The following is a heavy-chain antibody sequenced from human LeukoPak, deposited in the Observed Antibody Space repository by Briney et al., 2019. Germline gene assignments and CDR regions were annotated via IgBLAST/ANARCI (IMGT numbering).Heavy chain of an antibody. D-gene: IGHD3-3*01. CDR2: INHSGST. J-gene: IGHJ4*02. Sequence: SETLSLTCAVYGGSFSGYYWSWIRQPPGKGLEWIGEINHSGSTNYNPSLKSRVTISVDTSKNQFSLKLSSVTAADTAVYYCARRHHYDFWSGYYFDYWGQGTLVTVSS. CDR1: GGSFSGYY. CDR3: ARRHHYDFWSGYYFDY. V-gene: IGHV4-34*01.